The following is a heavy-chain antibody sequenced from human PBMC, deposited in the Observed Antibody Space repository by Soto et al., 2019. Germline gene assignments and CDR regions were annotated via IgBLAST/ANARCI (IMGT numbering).Heavy chain of an antibody. CDR3: ARDRGGVVVPAARAGYYYYGMDV. CDR2: ISAYNGNT. D-gene: IGHD2-2*01. V-gene: IGHV1-18*01. J-gene: IGHJ6*02. CDR1: GYTFTSYG. Sequence: QVQLVQSGAEVKKPGASVKVSCKASGYTFTSYGISWVRQAPGQGLEWMGWISAYNGNTNYAQKLQGRVTMTTDTSTRAAYMELRSLRSDDTAVYYCARDRGGVVVPAARAGYYYYGMDVWGQGTTVTVSS.